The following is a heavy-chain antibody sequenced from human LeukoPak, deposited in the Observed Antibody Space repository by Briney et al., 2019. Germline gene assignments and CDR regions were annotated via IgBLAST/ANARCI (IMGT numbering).Heavy chain of an antibody. Sequence: GGSLRLSCAASGFTFSSDAMSWVRQAPGKGLEWVSAISGSGGSTYYADSVKGRFTISRDNSKNTLYLQMNSLRAEDTAVYYCAKHDSSGYSFDYWGQGTLVTVSS. D-gene: IGHD3-22*01. CDR1: GFTFSSDA. CDR2: ISGSGGST. V-gene: IGHV3-23*01. CDR3: AKHDSSGYSFDY. J-gene: IGHJ4*02.